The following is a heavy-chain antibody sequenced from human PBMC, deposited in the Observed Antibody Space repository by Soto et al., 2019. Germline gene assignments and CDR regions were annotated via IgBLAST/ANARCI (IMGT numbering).Heavy chain of an antibody. J-gene: IGHJ5*02. D-gene: IGHD6-13*01. CDR3: ARYEHRIAAAGRGWFDR. V-gene: IGHV1-18*04. CDR1: GYTFTSYG. Sequence: QVQLVQSGAEVKKPGASVKVSCKAAGYTFTSYGISWVRQAPGQGLAWMGCISAYNGNTNYAQKRQGRVTMTTDTSTGTAYMELRSLRSYDTSVYYGARYEHRIAAAGRGWFDRWGQVTLVSVSS. CDR2: ISAYNGNT.